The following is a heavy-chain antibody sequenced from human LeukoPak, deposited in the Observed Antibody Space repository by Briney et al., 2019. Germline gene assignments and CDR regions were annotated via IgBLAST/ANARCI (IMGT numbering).Heavy chain of an antibody. CDR1: GFTFSSYG. J-gene: IGHJ4*02. CDR2: IRYDGSNK. Sequence: GRSLRLSCAASGFTFSSYGMHWVRQAPGKGLEWVAFIRYDGSNKYYADSVKGRFTISRDNSKNTLYLQMNSLRAEDTAVYYCAKDPDYSNYFDYWGQGTLVTVSS. D-gene: IGHD4-11*01. CDR3: AKDPDYSNYFDY. V-gene: IGHV3-30*02.